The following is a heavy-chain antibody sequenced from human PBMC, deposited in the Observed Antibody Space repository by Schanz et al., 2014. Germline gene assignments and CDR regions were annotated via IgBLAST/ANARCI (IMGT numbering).Heavy chain of an antibody. J-gene: IGHJ5*02. V-gene: IGHV4-39*01. CDR3: ANSMVRGVRMSDNWFGP. Sequence: QVQLQESGPGLVKPSGTLSLTCTVSGDSISSTFYYWGWIRQPPGKGLDWIGTISYSGSTYYNPSLKVGATISVDPSKTQFSLKLNSVTAADTAVYYCANSMVRGVRMSDNWFGPWGQGTLVSVSS. D-gene: IGHD3-10*01. CDR2: ISYSGST. CDR1: GDSISSTFYY.